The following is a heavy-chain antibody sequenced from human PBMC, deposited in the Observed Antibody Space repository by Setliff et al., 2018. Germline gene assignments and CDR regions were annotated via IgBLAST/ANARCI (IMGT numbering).Heavy chain of an antibody. V-gene: IGHV4-4*02. Sequence: KASETLSLTCAVSGVSVNSLTWWSWVRQSPGKGLEWIGHIYHDGNTKSYPSVHFNQSLKSRVTMSVDKSKNHFSLELTSVTAADTAVYYCARGGGGYHAASWGQGILVTVSS. J-gene: IGHJ5*02. CDR3: ARGGGGYHAAS. CDR2: IYHDGNT. CDR1: GVSVNSLTW. D-gene: IGHD2-2*01.